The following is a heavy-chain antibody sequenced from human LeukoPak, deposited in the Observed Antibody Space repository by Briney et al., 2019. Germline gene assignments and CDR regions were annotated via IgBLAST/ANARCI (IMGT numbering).Heavy chain of an antibody. CDR2: IKRKSDGGTT. CDR3: TTNPYDKSGYHI. Sequence: GGSLRLSCAASGFTFSSYSMSWVRQAPGKGLEWVGHIKRKSDGGTTDYPAPVKGRFTISRDDSKNMFYLQMNSLKTEDTAVYYCTTNPYDKSGYHIWGQGTMVTVSS. D-gene: IGHD3-22*01. CDR1: GFTFSSYS. V-gene: IGHV3-15*01. J-gene: IGHJ3*02.